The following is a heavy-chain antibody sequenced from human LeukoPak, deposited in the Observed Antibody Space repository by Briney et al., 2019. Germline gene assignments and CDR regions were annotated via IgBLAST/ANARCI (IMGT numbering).Heavy chain of an antibody. Sequence: PGGSLRLSCAASGFTFSSYWMHWVRQAPGKGLVWVSRINTDGSSTSYADSVKGRFTISRDNAKNTLYLQMNSLRAEDTAVYYCARGPHLWFGELLYFDYWGQGTLVTVSS. CDR3: ARGPHLWFGELLYFDY. D-gene: IGHD3-10*01. CDR1: GFTFSSYW. J-gene: IGHJ4*02. V-gene: IGHV3-74*01. CDR2: INTDGSST.